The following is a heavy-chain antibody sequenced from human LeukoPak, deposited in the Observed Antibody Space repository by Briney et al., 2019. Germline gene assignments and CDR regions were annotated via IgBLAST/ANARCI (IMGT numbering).Heavy chain of an antibody. CDR2: IIPIFGTA. V-gene: IGHV1-69*06. J-gene: IGHJ4*02. CDR1: GGTFSSYA. CDR3: ARDRGGGYSGYDAYYDSSGYYFGGGFDY. Sequence: SVKVSCKASGGTFSSYAISWVRQAPGQGLEWMGGIIPIFGTANYAQKFQGRVTITADKSTSTAYMELSSLRSEDTAVYYCARDRGGGYSGYDAYYDSSGYYFGGGFDYWGQGTLVTVSS. D-gene: IGHD3-22*01.